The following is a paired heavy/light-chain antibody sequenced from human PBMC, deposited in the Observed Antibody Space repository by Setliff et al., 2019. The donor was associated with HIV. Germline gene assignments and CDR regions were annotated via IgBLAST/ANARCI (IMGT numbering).Light chain of an antibody. CDR1: QSVSSIY. CDR2: GAS. J-gene: IGKJ3*01. CDR3: QQYGTSIFT. Sequence: EIVLTQSPGTLSLSPGERATLSCRASQSVSSIYLAWYQQRPGQAPRLLIYGASTRATGIPDRFSGSGSGTEFTLTISRLEPEDFAVYYCQQYGTSIFTFGPGTRVDIK. V-gene: IGKV3-20*01.
Heavy chain of an antibody. CDR2: ISSPSSII. D-gene: IGHD3-22*01. CDR3: ARQPVVVITLDAFDI. J-gene: IGHJ3*02. CDR1: GFTFSTYS. V-gene: IGHV3-48*01. Sequence: EVHLVESGGGLVQPGGSLRLSCAASGFTFSTYSMNWVRQAPGKGLEWVAYISSPSSIIYYADSVKGRFTISRDNAKNSLYLQMNSLRAEDTAVYYCARQPVVVITLDAFDIWGQGTMLTVSS.